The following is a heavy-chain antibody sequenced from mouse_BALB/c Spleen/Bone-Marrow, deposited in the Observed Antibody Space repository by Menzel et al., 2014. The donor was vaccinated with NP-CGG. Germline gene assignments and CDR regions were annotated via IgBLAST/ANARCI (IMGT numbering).Heavy chain of an antibody. CDR3: VRKYGKGGDY. D-gene: IGHD2-10*02. V-gene: IGHV1-61*01. J-gene: IGHJ2*01. CDR1: GYTFTGYW. CDR2: IDPSDSEI. Sequence: QVQLQQSGAEVVRPGASVKLSCKASGYTFTGYWLKWVKPRPGQGLEWIGMIDPSDSEIHYNPMFRDKATLTVDKSSSTAYMQLSSLTSDDSAVYYCVRKYGKGGDYWGQGTTLTVSS.